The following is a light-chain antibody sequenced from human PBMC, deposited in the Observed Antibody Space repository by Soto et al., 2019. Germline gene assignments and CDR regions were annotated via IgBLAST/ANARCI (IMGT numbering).Light chain of an antibody. V-gene: IGKV3-20*01. CDR3: QQYGSAYT. J-gene: IGKJ2*01. CDR1: QSVNSNY. Sequence: EIVLTQSPGTLSLSPGAGATLSCRASQSVNSNYFAWYQQKPGQAPRLLIYGASNRATSIPDRFGGGGSWTEYTLFISRLEPEDFAVYYCQQYGSAYTFGQGTKLEIK. CDR2: GAS.